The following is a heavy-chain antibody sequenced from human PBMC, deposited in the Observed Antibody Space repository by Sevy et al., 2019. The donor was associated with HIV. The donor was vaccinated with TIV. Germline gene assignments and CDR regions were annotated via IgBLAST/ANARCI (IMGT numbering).Heavy chain of an antibody. Sequence: ASVKVSCKASGYMFIAYFIHWVRQAPGQGLERMGRINPNSGDTNYAQKFQGRVTMTRDTSINTAYMELSRLRSDDTAVYSCARVLYYDSSAYYFDYWGQGTLVTVSS. CDR1: GYMFIAYF. J-gene: IGHJ4*02. CDR3: ARVLYYDSSAYYFDY. D-gene: IGHD3-22*01. CDR2: INPNSGDT. V-gene: IGHV1-2*06.